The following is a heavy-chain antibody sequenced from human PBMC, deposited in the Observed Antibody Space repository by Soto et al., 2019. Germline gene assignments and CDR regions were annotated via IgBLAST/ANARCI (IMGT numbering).Heavy chain of an antibody. V-gene: IGHV5-51*01. CDR3: ARQHIVVVSAASAYYYYGMDV. CDR2: IYPGDSDT. J-gene: IGHJ6*02. CDR1: GYSFTSYW. D-gene: IGHD2-2*01. Sequence: SGESLKISCKGSGYSFTSYWIGWVRQMPGKGLEWMGIIYPGDSDTRYSPSFQGQVTISADKSISTAYLQWSSLKASDTAMYYCARQHIVVVSAASAYYYYGMDVWGQGTTVTVSS.